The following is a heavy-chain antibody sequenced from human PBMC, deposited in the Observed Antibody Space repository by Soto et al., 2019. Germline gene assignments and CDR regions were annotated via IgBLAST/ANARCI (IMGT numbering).Heavy chain of an antibody. Sequence: PSETLSLTCAVSGGSISSSDGWSWVRQPPGKGLEWIGEIYHSGSTNYNPSLKSRVTISVDKSKNQFSLKLSSVTAADTAVYYCARVYYYDSSGYYLGPWGQGTLVTVSS. D-gene: IGHD3-22*01. CDR2: IYHSGST. CDR3: ARVYYYDSSGYYLGP. CDR1: GGSISSSDG. J-gene: IGHJ5*02. V-gene: IGHV4-4*02.